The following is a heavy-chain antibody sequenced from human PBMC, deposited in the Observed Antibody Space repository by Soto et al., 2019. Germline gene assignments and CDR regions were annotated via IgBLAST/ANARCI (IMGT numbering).Heavy chain of an antibody. D-gene: IGHD3-22*01. CDR1: GGSFSGYY. CDR2: INHSGST. CDR3: ARLYYYDSTGYSS. J-gene: IGHJ4*02. V-gene: IGHV4-34*01. Sequence: SETLSLTCAVYGGSFSGYYWSWIRQPPGKGLEWIGDINHSGSTNYNPSLKSRVTISLDTSKNHFSLKLSSVTAADTAVYYCARLYYYDSTGYSSWGQGTLVTVSS.